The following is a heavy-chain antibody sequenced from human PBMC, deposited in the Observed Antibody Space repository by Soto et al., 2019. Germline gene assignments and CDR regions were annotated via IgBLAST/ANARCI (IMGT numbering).Heavy chain of an antibody. Sequence: GSLRLSCAASGFRFSLFWMSWVRQTPGKGLEWVANINEDGSEKFFADAVKGRFTISRDNAKNSLSLQMNSLTADDTAVYYCARTGWPQSSYYFDYWGQGTLVTVSS. D-gene: IGHD3-16*01. CDR3: ARTGWPQSSYYFDY. J-gene: IGHJ4*02. CDR1: GFRFSLFW. CDR2: INEDGSEK. V-gene: IGHV3-7*03.